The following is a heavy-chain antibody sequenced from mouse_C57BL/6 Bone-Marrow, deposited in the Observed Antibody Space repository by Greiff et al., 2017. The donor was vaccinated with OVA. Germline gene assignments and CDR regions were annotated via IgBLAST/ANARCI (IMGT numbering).Heavy chain of an antibody. J-gene: IGHJ3*01. CDR2: IWSGGST. Sequence: VMLVESGPGLVQPSQSLSITCTVSGFSLTSYGVHWVRQSPGKGLEWLGVIWSGGSTDYNAAFISSLSISKDNSKSQVFYKMNSMQADDTAIYYCAAIYDGYTWFAYWGQGTLVTVSA. V-gene: IGHV2-2*01. CDR3: AAIYDGYTWFAY. D-gene: IGHD2-3*01. CDR1: GFSLTSYG.